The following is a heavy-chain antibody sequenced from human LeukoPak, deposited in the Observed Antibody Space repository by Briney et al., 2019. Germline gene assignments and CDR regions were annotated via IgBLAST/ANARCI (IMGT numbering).Heavy chain of an antibody. CDR1: DDSTNTYY. D-gene: IGHD3-9*01. V-gene: IGHV4-4*07. Sequence: SETLSLTCTVSDDSTNTYYWSWIRKPAGKGLGWIGLFYASGSSAYNPSLKSRVTMSIDTSKNQFSLRLTSVTAADTAVYYCARVSRNFDAYYFDYWGQGALVTVSS. CDR2: FYASGSS. CDR3: ARVSRNFDAYYFDY. J-gene: IGHJ4*02.